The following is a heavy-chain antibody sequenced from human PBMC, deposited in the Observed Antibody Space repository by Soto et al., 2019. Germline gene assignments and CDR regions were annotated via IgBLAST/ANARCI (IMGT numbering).Heavy chain of an antibody. J-gene: IGHJ5*02. D-gene: IGHD5-18*01. V-gene: IGHV1-18*01. Sequence: QVQLVQSGAEVKKPGASVKVSCKASGYTFTSYDISWVRQAPGQGLEWMGWISAYNGNTNYAQKLRGRVTMTTDTSTSTAYMELRSLRSDDTAVYYCARHGRGTAMGFTAGDWFDPWGQGTLVTVSS. CDR2: ISAYNGNT. CDR1: GYTFTSYD. CDR3: ARHGRGTAMGFTAGDWFDP.